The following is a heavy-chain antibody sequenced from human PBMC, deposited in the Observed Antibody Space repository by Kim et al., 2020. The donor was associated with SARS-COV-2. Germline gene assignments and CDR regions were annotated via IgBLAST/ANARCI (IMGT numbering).Heavy chain of an antibody. V-gene: IGHV6-1*01. D-gene: IGHD6-19*01. Sequence: YAISVKSRITITADITKNQFSLQLNSVTPEDTAVYYCARGRWLEHYFFDYWGQGTLVTVSS. J-gene: IGHJ4*02. CDR3: ARGRWLEHYFFDY.